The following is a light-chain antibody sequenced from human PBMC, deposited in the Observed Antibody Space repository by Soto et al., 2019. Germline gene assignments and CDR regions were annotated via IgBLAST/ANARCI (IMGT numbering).Light chain of an antibody. CDR3: ISFTSSSTWV. V-gene: IGLV2-14*01. Sequence: QSALTQPASVSGSPGQSITVSCTGTSSDFGAHNYVSWYQQVPGKAPKLMIYDVDSRPSGVSNRFSGSKSGNTASLTISGLQAEDEADYYCISFTSSSTWVFGGGTQLTVL. CDR2: DVD. CDR1: SSDFGAHNY. J-gene: IGLJ3*02.